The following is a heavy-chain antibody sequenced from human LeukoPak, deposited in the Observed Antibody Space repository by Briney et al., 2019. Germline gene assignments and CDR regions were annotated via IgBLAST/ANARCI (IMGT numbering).Heavy chain of an antibody. CDR2: INPCGSAK. Sequence: PGESLRLSCASSGFTFRTYWIASVRQAPGKGLKWVPNINPCGSAKYYVDSVKGRFTISRDDAKTSLYLQMDSLRAEDTAVYSCARWGLSYTIDYWGQGTLVTVSS. V-gene: IGHV3-7*01. D-gene: IGHD2-21*01. CDR3: ARWGLSYTIDY. CDR1: GFTFRTYW. J-gene: IGHJ4*02.